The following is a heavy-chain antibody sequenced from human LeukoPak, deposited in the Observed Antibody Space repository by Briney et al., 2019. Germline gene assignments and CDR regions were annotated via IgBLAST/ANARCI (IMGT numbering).Heavy chain of an antibody. V-gene: IGHV3-23*01. J-gene: IGHJ6*02. D-gene: IGHD2-15*01. Sequence: AGGSLRLSCAASGFTFSSYAMSWVRQAPGKGLEWVSAISGNGGSTYYADSVKGRFTISRDNSKSTLYLQMNSLRAEDTAVYYCAKDHCSGGSCYSGYYYYGMDVWGQGTTVTVSS. CDR2: ISGNGGST. CDR1: GFTFSSYA. CDR3: AKDHCSGGSCYSGYYYYGMDV.